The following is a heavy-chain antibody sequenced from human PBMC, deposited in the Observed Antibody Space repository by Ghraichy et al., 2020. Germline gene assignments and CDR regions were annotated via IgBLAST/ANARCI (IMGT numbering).Heavy chain of an antibody. D-gene: IGHD4-11*01. CDR1: GFTFSVYN. V-gene: IGHV3-48*01. Sequence: GESLNISCATSGFTFSVYNMHWVRQAPGKGLEWISYISTSSTDIYYADSVKGRFTISRDNAKNSLYLQMNSLRAEDTATYYCARASTRTFDYWGQGTLVTVSS. CDR3: ARASTRTFDY. CDR2: ISTSSTDI. J-gene: IGHJ4*02.